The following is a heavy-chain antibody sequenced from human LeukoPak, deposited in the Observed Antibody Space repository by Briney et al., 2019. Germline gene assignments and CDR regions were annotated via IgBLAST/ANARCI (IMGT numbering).Heavy chain of an antibody. CDR1: SGSVSSMSTY. CDR2: VYYDGST. Sequence: PSETLSLTCTVSSGSVSSMSTYWGWIRRPPGKGLEWIGSVYYDGSTYYNPSLKSRVTMSVDTSKNQFSLKLSSVTAADTAVYYCARARAGTVDAFDIWGQGTMVTVSS. D-gene: IGHD6-13*01. J-gene: IGHJ3*02. V-gene: IGHV4-39*07. CDR3: ARARAGTVDAFDI.